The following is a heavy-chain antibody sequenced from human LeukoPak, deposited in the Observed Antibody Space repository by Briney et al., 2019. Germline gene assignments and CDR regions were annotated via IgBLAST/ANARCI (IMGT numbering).Heavy chain of an antibody. Sequence: PGRSPRLSCAASGFTFSRLGMQWVRQAPGKGLEWVAMIWHDGSVEEYAASVKGRFTISRDNSRDTLFLQMNRLRDDDTAVYYCAKEGDQFRGYLDAWGKGTTVTVSS. J-gene: IGHJ6*03. CDR3: AKEGDQFRGYLDA. CDR2: IWHDGSVE. CDR1: GFTFSRLG. V-gene: IGHV3-33*06. D-gene: IGHD3-16*01.